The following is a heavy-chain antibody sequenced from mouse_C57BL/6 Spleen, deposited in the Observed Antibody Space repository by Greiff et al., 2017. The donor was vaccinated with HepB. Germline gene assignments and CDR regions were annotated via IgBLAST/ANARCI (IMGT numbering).Heavy chain of an antibody. V-gene: IGHV1-26*01. Sequence: EVQLQQSGPELVKPGASVKISCKASGYTFTDYYMNWVKQSHGKSLEWIGDINPNNGGTSYNQKFKGKATLTVDKSSSTAYMELRSLTSEDSAVYYCARSSLSYYCGSSYVYWYFDVWGTGTTVTVSS. CDR3: ARSSLSYYCGSSYVYWYFDV. D-gene: IGHD1-1*01. CDR1: GYTFTDYY. CDR2: INPNNGGT. J-gene: IGHJ1*03.